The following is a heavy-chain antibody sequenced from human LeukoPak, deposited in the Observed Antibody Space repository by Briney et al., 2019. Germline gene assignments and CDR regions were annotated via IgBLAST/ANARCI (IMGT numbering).Heavy chain of an antibody. CDR3: ARDRSSWGLDC. J-gene: IGHJ4*02. D-gene: IGHD7-27*01. Sequence: SETLSLTCTVSGGSISSGGYYWSWIRQPPGKGLEWIGYIYYSGTTYYNPSLKSRVTISVDTSKNQFSLKLTSLTAADTAVYYCARDRSSWGLDCWGQGTLVTVSS. CDR2: IYYSGTT. V-gene: IGHV4-31*03. CDR1: GGSISSGGYY.